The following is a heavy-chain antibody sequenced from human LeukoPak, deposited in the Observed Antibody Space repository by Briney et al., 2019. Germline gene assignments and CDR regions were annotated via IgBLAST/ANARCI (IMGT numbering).Heavy chain of an antibody. CDR1: GGSISSGDDY. CDR3: ARGSWHGSGSYYSLCGS. CDR2: IYYSGST. D-gene: IGHD3-10*01. Sequence: SETLSLTCTVSGGSISSGDDYWSWIRQPPGKGLEWIGYIYYSGSTYYNPSLKSRVTISVDTSKNQFSLKLSSVTAADTAVYYCARGSWHGSGSYYSLCGSWGQGTLVTVSS. V-gene: IGHV4-30-4*01. J-gene: IGHJ5*02.